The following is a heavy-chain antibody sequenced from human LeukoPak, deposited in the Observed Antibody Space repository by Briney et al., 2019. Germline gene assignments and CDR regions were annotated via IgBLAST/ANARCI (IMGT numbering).Heavy chain of an antibody. CDR2: MNPNSGNT. J-gene: IGHJ4*02. Sequence: ASVKVSCKASGYTFTSYDINWVREATGQGLEWMGWMNPNSGNTGYAQKFQGRVTMTRNTSISTAYMELSSLRSEDTAVYYCARGASYGSYYYFDYWGQGTLVTVSS. V-gene: IGHV1-8*01. D-gene: IGHD1-26*01. CDR3: ARGASYGSYYYFDY. CDR1: GYTFTSYD.